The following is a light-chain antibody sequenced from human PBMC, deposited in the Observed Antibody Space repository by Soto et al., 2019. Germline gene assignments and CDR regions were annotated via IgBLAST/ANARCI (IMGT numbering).Light chain of an antibody. Sequence: QLVLTQPASVSGSPGQSITISCTGTSSDVATYNYVSWYQQHPGKGPKLLIYEVTNRPSGVSNRFSGSKSGNTASLTISGLQAEDEADYYCLSYTGGSTDVVFGGGTKVTVL. J-gene: IGLJ2*01. CDR2: EVT. V-gene: IGLV2-14*01. CDR3: LSYTGGSTDVV. CDR1: SSDVATYNY.